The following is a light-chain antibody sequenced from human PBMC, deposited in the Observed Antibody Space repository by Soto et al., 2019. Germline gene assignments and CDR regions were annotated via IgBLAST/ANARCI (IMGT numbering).Light chain of an antibody. CDR1: QSVTRSY. Sequence: EIVLTQSPGTLSLSPGERATLSCRASQSVTRSYLAWYQLKPGQAPRLLIYGASSRATGIPDRFSGSGSGTDFSLTISRLEPEDFVVYYCQQYGSSPLTFGGGTKVGIK. CDR2: GAS. J-gene: IGKJ4*01. V-gene: IGKV3-20*01. CDR3: QQYGSSPLT.